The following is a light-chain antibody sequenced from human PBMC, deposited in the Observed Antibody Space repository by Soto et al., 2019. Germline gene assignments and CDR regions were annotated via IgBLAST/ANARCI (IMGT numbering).Light chain of an antibody. CDR3: ASWDDSLNGPV. CDR1: SSNVGGNP. Sequence: QAVVTQPPSASGTPGQRVTISCSGSSSNVGGNPVNWYQHVPTTAPKLLIYTNTQRPSGVPDRFSGSKSGTSASLAISGLQSEDEADYYRASWDDSLNGPVFGTGTKVTVL. V-gene: IGLV1-44*01. CDR2: TNT. J-gene: IGLJ1*01.